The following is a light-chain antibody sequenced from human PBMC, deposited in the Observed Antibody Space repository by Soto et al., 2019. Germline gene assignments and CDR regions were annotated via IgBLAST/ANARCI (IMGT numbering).Light chain of an antibody. CDR1: SGYSNYK. V-gene: IGLV9-49*01. CDR2: VGTGGIVG. Sequence: QLVLTQPPSASASLGASVTLTCTLSSGYSNYKVDWYQQSPGKGPRFVMRVGTGGIVGSKGDGIPDRFSVLGSGLNRYLTIKNIQEEDESDYHCGADHGSGSNFVYLFGGGTKVTVL. J-gene: IGLJ2*01. CDR3: GADHGSGSNFVYL.